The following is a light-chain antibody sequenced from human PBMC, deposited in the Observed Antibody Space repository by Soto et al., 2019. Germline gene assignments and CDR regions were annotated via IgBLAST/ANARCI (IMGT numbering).Light chain of an antibody. Sequence: EVVLTQSPATLSLSLGEGSTFSCRASQNVNNFLAWYQQKPGQAPRLLIYDASNRATGIPARFSGSGSGTDFTLTISSLESEDFAIYYCQQRSNWPTFGQGTRLEIK. J-gene: IGKJ5*01. CDR3: QQRSNWPT. CDR2: DAS. CDR1: QNVNNF. V-gene: IGKV3-11*01.